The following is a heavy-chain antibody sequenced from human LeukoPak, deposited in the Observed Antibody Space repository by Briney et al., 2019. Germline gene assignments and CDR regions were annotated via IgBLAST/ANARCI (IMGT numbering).Heavy chain of an antibody. CDR1: GGSISSGGYY. V-gene: IGHV4-31*03. D-gene: IGHD1-1*01. J-gene: IGHJ2*01. CDR2: IYYSGST. CDR3: ARRLKLAPHWYFDL. Sequence: SETLSLTCTVSGGSISSGGYYWSWIRQHPGKGLEWIGYIYYSGSTYYNPSLKSRVTISVDTSKNQFSLKLSSVTAADTAVYYCARRLKLAPHWYFDLWGRGTLVTVSS.